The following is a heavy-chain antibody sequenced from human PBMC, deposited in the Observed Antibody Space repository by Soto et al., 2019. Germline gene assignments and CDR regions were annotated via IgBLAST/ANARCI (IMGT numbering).Heavy chain of an antibody. V-gene: IGHV2-5*02. D-gene: IGHD1-7*01. CDR1: GFSLSTHGVA. J-gene: IGHJ5*02. CDR2: IYWDDDK. CDR3: VYRLPYNMNWESGWFDP. Sequence: QITLKESGPTLVKPTQTLTLTCTFSGFSLSTHGVAVGWIRQPPGKALECLALIYWDDDKRYNPSLKNRLTITMDTSKNQVVLTMTNVDPVDTATYRCVYRLPYNMNWESGWFDPWGQGTLVTVSS.